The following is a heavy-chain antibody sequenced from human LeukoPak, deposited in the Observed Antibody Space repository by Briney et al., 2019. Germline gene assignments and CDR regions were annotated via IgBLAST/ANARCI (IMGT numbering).Heavy chain of an antibody. CDR2: IYYSGST. CDR3: ARAVGGVTVDRNFDF. J-gene: IGHJ4*02. Sequence: TLSLTCIVSGDSISSGGYYWSWIRQHPGKGLECIGFIYYSGSTYYNPSLKSRVTISIDTSKNQFSLNLSSVTAADTAVYYCARAVGGVTVDRNFDFWGQGTLVTVSS. V-gene: IGHV4-31*03. D-gene: IGHD3-16*01. CDR1: GDSISSGGYY.